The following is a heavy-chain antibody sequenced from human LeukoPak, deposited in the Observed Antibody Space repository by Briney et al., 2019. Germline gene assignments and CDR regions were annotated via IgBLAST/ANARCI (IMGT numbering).Heavy chain of an antibody. V-gene: IGHV4-59*01. CDR2: IYYSGST. CDR3: ARVKGRCSSTSCKNYYFDY. D-gene: IGHD2-2*01. Sequence: SETLSLTCTVSGGSISSYYWSWIRQPPGEGLEWIGYIYYSGSTNYSPSLKSRVTISVDTSKNQFSLKLSSVTAADTAVYYCARVKGRCSSTSCKNYYFDYWGQGTLVTVSS. CDR1: GGSISSYY. J-gene: IGHJ4*02.